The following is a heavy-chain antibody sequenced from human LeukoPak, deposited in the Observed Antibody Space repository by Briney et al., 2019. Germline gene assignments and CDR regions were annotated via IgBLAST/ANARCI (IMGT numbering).Heavy chain of an antibody. CDR2: ISAYNGNT. Sequence: DSVKVSCKASGYTFTGYYMHWVRQATGQGLEWMGWISAYNGNTNYAQKLQGRVTMTTDTSTSTAYMELRSLRSDDTAVYYCARDAYYYGSGTAQEDYWGQGTLVTVSS. CDR1: GYTFTGYY. D-gene: IGHD3-10*01. J-gene: IGHJ4*02. CDR3: ARDAYYYGSGTAQEDY. V-gene: IGHV1-18*04.